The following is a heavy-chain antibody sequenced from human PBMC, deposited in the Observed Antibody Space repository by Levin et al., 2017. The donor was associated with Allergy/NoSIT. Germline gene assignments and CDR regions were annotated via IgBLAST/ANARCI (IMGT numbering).Heavy chain of an antibody. V-gene: IGHV3-21*01. D-gene: IGHD6-19*01. CDR3: ARVPRGAVADDY. Sequence: GGSLRLSCAASGFTFSSYSMNWVRQAPGKGLEWISSISISSNYIYYADSVKGRFTISRDNAETSLFLQMTSLRAEDTAVYYCARVPRGAVADDYWGQGTLVIVSS. J-gene: IGHJ4*02. CDR1: GFTFSSYS. CDR2: ISISSNYI.